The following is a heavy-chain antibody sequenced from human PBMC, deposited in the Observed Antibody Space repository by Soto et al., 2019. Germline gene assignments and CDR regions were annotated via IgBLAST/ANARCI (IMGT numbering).Heavy chain of an antibody. CDR1: GFTFSSYG. J-gene: IGHJ6*03. V-gene: IGHV3-30*03. D-gene: IGHD5-12*01. CDR2: ISYDGSNK. CDR3: ATSQWLRYTYYYYYYMDV. Sequence: GGSLRLSCAASGFTFSSYGMHWVRQAPGKGLEWVAVISYDGSNKYYADSVKGRFTISRENSKNTLYLQMNSLRAEDTAVYYCATSQWLRYTYYYYYYMDVWGKGTTVTVSS.